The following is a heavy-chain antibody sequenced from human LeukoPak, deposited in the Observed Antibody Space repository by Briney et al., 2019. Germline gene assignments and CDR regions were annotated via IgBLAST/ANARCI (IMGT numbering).Heavy chain of an antibody. J-gene: IGHJ5*02. CDR2: MYYSGTT. V-gene: IGHV4-59*08. CDR1: GGSINNYY. Sequence: SETLSLTCTVSGGSINNYYRSWIRQTPGKGLEWIGYMYYSGTTNYNPSLKSRVTISVDTSKNQFSLKLSFVTAADTAVYYCARSDWMRWFDPWGLGTLVTVSS. CDR3: ARSDWMRWFDP. D-gene: IGHD1-1*01.